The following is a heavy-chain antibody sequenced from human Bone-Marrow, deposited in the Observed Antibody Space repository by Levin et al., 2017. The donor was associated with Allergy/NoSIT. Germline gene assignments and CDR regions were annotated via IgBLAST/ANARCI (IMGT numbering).Heavy chain of an antibody. CDR2: ISGSGGST. J-gene: IGHJ4*02. CDR3: ASHYLSATMIVVAGYDY. Sequence: GGSLRLSCAASGFTFSSYAMSWVRQAPGKGLEWVSAISGSGGSTYYADSVKGRFTISRDNSKNTLYLQMNSLRAEDTAVYYCASHYLSATMIVVAGYDYWGQGTLVTVSS. V-gene: IGHV3-23*01. CDR1: GFTFSSYA. D-gene: IGHD3-22*01.